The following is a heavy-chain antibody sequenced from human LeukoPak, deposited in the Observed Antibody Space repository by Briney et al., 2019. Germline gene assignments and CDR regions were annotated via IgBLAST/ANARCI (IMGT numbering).Heavy chain of an antibody. Sequence: PGGSLRLSCAASGFTFSSYAMSWIRQPPGKGLEWIGYIYYSGSTNYNPSLKSRVTISVDTSKNQFSLKLSSVTAADTAVYYCARQGATTTDAFDIWGQGTMVTVSS. V-gene: IGHV4-59*08. CDR3: ARQGATTTDAFDI. CDR1: GFTFSSYA. CDR2: IYYSGST. J-gene: IGHJ3*02. D-gene: IGHD1-26*01.